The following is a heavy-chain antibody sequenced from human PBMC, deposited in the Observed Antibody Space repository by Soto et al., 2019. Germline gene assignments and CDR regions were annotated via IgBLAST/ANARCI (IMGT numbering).Heavy chain of an antibody. V-gene: IGHV2-70*01. Sequence: SGPTLVNPTQTLTLTCPFSGFSLSTSGMCVSWIRQPPGKALEWLALIDWDDDKYYSTSLKTRLTISKDTSKNQVVLTMTNMDPVDTATYYCARMLAGAGAYGMDVWGQGTTVTVSS. CDR1: GFSLSTSGMC. J-gene: IGHJ6*02. D-gene: IGHD1-26*01. CDR3: ARMLAGAGAYGMDV. CDR2: IDWDDDK.